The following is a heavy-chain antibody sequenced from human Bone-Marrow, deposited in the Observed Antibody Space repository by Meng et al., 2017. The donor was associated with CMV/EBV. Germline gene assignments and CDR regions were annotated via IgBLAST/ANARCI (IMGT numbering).Heavy chain of an antibody. Sequence: SLNLSCKASGGTFSSYAISWVRQAPGQGLEWMGGIIPILGIANYAQKFQGRVTITADKSTSTAYMELSSLRSEDTAVYYCARGGQRGWTNWFDPWGQATLVTVSS. D-gene: IGHD6-25*01. CDR1: GGTFSSYA. V-gene: IGHV1-69*10. CDR2: IIPILGIA. CDR3: ARGGQRGWTNWFDP. J-gene: IGHJ5*02.